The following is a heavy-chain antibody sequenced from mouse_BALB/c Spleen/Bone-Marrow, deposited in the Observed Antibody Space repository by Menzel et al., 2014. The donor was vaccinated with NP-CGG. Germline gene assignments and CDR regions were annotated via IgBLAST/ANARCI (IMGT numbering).Heavy chain of an antibody. CDR3: TRYDLTTRAFAY. V-gene: IGHV1-52*01. Sequence: QVQLQQSGAELVRPGASAKLSCKASGYSFTSYWMNWVKQRPRQGLEWIGMTHLSDSESRLNQKFKDKATLTVDKSSSTAYMQLSSPTSEDSAVYYCTRYDLTTRAFAYWGQGTLVTVSA. CDR2: THLSDSES. D-gene: IGHD3-3*01. CDR1: GYSFTSYW. J-gene: IGHJ3*01.